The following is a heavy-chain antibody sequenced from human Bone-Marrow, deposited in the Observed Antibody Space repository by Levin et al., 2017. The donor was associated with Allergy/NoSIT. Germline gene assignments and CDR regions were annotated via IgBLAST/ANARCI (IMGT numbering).Heavy chain of an antibody. CDR1: GGSFSGYY. Sequence: SETLSLTCAVYGGSFSGYYWSWIRQPPGKGLEWIGEINHSGSTNYNPSLKSRVTISVDTSKNQFSLKLSSVTAADTAVYYCARGRGSYSLFSRLRYNYYFDYWGQGTLVTVSS. V-gene: IGHV4-34*01. CDR2: INHSGST. CDR3: ARGRGSYSLFSRLRYNYYFDY. D-gene: IGHD1-26*01. J-gene: IGHJ4*02.